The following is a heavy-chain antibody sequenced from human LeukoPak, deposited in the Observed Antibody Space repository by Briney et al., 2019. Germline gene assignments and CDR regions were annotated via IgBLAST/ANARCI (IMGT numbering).Heavy chain of an antibody. CDR1: GYSISSGYY. Sequence: SETLSLTXAVSGYSISSGYYWGWIRQPPGKGLEWIGSIYHSGSTYYNPSLKSRVTISVDTSKNQFSLKLSSVTAADTAVYYCARQVDVWGKGTTVTVSS. J-gene: IGHJ6*04. V-gene: IGHV4-38-2*01. CDR2: IYHSGST. CDR3: ARQVDV.